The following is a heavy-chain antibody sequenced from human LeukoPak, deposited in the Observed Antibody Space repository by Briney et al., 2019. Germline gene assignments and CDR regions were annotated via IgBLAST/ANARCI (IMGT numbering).Heavy chain of an antibody. J-gene: IGHJ3*02. D-gene: IGHD2-2*01. CDR1: GLTFSSYG. CDR2: ISYDGSNK. V-gene: IGHV3-30*18. CDR3: AKDQGDCSSTSCYAFDI. Sequence: GRSLRLSCAASGLTFSSYGMHWVRQAPGKGLEWVAVISYDGSNKYYADSVKGRFTISRDNSKNTLYLQMNSLRAEDTAVYYCAKDQGDCSSTSCYAFDIWGQGTMVTVSS.